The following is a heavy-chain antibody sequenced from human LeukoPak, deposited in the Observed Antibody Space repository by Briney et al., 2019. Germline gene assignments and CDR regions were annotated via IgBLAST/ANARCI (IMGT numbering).Heavy chain of an antibody. D-gene: IGHD3-10*01. V-gene: IGHV1-18*04. CDR1: GYTFTSYG. CDR2: ISPYNGNT. J-gene: IGHJ4*02. Sequence: ASVKVSCKASGYTFTSYGISWVRQAPGQGLEWMGWISPYNGNTNYAQKLQGRVTMTTDTSTSTAYMELRSLRSDDTAVYYCASDWRGGSGTHTIDYWGQGTLVTVSS. CDR3: ASDWRGGSGTHTIDY.